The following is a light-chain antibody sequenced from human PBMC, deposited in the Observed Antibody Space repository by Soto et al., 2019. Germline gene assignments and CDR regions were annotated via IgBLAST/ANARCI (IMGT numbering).Light chain of an antibody. CDR3: GSYAGSSIWV. Sequence: QSALTQPPSASGSPGQSVTISCTGTSSDVGAYNYVSWYQQHPGKAPKLMIYDVSKRPSGVPDSFSGSKSGNTASLTVSGLQAEDEADFYCGSYAGSSIWVFGGGTKLTVL. CDR2: DVS. V-gene: IGLV2-8*01. CDR1: SSDVGAYNY. J-gene: IGLJ3*02.